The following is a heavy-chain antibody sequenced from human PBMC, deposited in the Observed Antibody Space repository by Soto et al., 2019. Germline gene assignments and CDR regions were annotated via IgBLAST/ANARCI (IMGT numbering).Heavy chain of an antibody. CDR1: GFTFSSYA. CDR2: ISSSGDYT. V-gene: IGHV3-64*04. J-gene: IGHJ4*02. Sequence: GWSLRLSCSASGFTFSSYAMYWVRQAPGKGLEYVSVISSSGDYTFHIDSVKGRFTISRDNSKSTLYLQMNNMRAKDMAVYYCATHYITLLDYWGQGILVTVSS. D-gene: IGHD4-4*01. CDR3: ATHYITLLDY.